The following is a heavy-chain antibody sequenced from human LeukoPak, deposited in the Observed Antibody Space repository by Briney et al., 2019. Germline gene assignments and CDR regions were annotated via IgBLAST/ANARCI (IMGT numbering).Heavy chain of an antibody. Sequence: GGSLRLSCAASGFTFSDYYMSWIRQAPGKGLEWVSYISSSGSAIYYADSVKGRFTISRDNAKNSLYLQMNSLRAEDTAVYYCARDLTGGSYYFDYWGQGTLVTVSS. CDR2: ISSSGSAI. D-gene: IGHD1-26*01. V-gene: IGHV3-11*04. CDR1: GFTFSDYY. CDR3: ARDLTGGSYYFDY. J-gene: IGHJ4*02.